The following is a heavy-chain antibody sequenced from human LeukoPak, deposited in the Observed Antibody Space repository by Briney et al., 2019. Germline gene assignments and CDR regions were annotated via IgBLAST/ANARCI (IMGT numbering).Heavy chain of an antibody. CDR2: INHSGST. Sequence: SETLSLTCAVYGGSFSGYYWSWIRQPPGKGLEWIGEINHSGSTNYNPSLKSRVTISVVTSKNQFSLKLSSVTAADTAVYYCAREVGGATRIDYWGQGTLVTVSS. CDR1: GGSFSGYY. D-gene: IGHD1-26*01. J-gene: IGHJ4*02. CDR3: AREVGGATRIDY. V-gene: IGHV4-34*01.